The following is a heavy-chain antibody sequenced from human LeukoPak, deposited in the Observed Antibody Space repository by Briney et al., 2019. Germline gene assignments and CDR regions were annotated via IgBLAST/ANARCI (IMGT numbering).Heavy chain of an antibody. CDR3: ARSRYCSSTSCGVRAKSTEFDI. CDR1: GYTFTSYH. D-gene: IGHD2-2*01. V-gene: IGHV1-46*01. CDR2: INPSGGTT. J-gene: IGHJ3*02. Sequence: ASVKVSCKASGYTFTSYHMHWVRQAPGQGLEWMGIINPSGGTTNYAQKLQGRVTMTTDTSTSTAYMELRSLRSDDTAVYYCARSRYCSSTSCGVRAKSTEFDIWGQGTMVTVSS.